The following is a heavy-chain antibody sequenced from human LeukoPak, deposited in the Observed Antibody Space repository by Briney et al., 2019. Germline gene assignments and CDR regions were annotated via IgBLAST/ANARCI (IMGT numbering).Heavy chain of an antibody. CDR2: IYYSGST. V-gene: IGHV4-59*01. Sequence: SETLSLTCTVSGGSISSYYWSWIRQPPGKGLEWIGYIYYSGSTNYNPSLKSRVTISVDTSKNQFSLKLSSVTAADTAVYYCARDGPQSGFGELFSLDPWGQGTLVTVSS. CDR1: GGSISSYY. CDR3: ARDGPQSGFGELFSLDP. J-gene: IGHJ5*02. D-gene: IGHD3-10*01.